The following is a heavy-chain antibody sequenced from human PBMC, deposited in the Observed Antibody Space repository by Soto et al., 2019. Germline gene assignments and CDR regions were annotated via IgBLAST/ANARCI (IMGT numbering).Heavy chain of an antibody. CDR3: ARDLTSSGYSRYYYGMDV. Sequence: GGSLRLSCAASGFTVSSNYMSWVRQAPGKGLEWVSVIYSGGSTYYADSVKGRFTISRHNSKNTLYLQMNSLRAEDTAVYYCARDLTSSGYSRYYYGMDVWGQGTTVTVSS. V-gene: IGHV3-53*04. J-gene: IGHJ6*02. D-gene: IGHD3-22*01. CDR2: IYSGGST. CDR1: GFTVSSNY.